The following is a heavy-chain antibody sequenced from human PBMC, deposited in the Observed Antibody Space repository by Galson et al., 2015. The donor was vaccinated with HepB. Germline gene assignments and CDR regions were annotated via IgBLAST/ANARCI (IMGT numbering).Heavy chain of an antibody. D-gene: IGHD3-10*01. V-gene: IGHV5-10-1*01. Sequence: QSGAEVKKPGESLRISCKGSGYSFTSYWISWVRQMPGKGLEWMGRIDPSDSYTNYSPSFQGHVTISADKSISTAYLQWSSLKASDTAMYYCARFFSSPGEYYGMDVWGQGTTVTVSS. CDR3: ARFFSSPGEYYGMDV. J-gene: IGHJ6*02. CDR2: IDPSDSYT. CDR1: GYSFTSYW.